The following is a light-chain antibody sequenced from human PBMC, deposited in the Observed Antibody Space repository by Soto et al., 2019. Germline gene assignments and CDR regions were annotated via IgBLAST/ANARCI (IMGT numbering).Light chain of an antibody. CDR3: SSSTSSSTYV. Sequence: QSVLTQPASVSGSPGQSITISCTGTSSDVGGYNYVSWYQQHPGKAPKLMIYEVSNRPSGVSNRFSGSKSGNTASLTISGLQAEDQPHYYCSSSTSSSTYVFGTGTKATVL. CDR1: SSDVGGYNY. V-gene: IGLV2-14*01. CDR2: EVS. J-gene: IGLJ1*01.